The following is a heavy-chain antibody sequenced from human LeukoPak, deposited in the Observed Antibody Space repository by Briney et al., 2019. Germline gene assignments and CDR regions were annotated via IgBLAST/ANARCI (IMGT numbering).Heavy chain of an antibody. CDR1: GGSIINYY. Sequence: SETLSLTCTVSGGSIINYYWTWIRQPPGKGLEWIGYVYHTGYTNYNPSLKSPVTISLDTSKNQFSLKLTSVTAADTAVYYCARANSSSWYHGGWFDPWGQGALVTVSS. CDR3: ARANSSSWYHGGWFDP. V-gene: IGHV4-59*01. CDR2: VYHTGYT. D-gene: IGHD6-13*01. J-gene: IGHJ5*02.